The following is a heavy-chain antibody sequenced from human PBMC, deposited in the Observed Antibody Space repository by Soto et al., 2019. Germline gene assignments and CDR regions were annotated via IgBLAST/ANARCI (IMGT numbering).Heavy chain of an antibody. Sequence: GGSLRLSCAASGFTFSYYCMSWIRQSPGKGLEWVSYISSSGSTIYYADSVKGRFTISRDNAKNSLYLQMNSLRAEDTAVYYCARASTTRDGYNPLYLGYWGQGTLVTVSS. V-gene: IGHV3-11*01. J-gene: IGHJ4*02. D-gene: IGHD5-12*01. CDR1: GFTFSYYC. CDR2: ISSSGSTI. CDR3: ARASTTRDGYNPLYLGY.